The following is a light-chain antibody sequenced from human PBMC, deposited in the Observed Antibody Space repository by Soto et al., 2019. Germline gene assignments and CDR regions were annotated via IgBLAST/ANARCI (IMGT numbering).Light chain of an antibody. CDR2: QVS. CDR3: SSYTSSATRV. Sequence: QSVLTQPASVSGSPGQSITISCAGTSRDIGTFPFVSWYQQHPGRAPKVMIYQVSNRPSGVSNRFSGSKSGNTASLTISGLQAEDEADYYCSSYTSSATRVFGGGTKLTVL. CDR1: SRDIGTFPF. J-gene: IGLJ2*01. V-gene: IGLV2-14*01.